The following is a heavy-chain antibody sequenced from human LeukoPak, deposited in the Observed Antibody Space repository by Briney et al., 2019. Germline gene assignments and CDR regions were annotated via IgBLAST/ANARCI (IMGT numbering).Heavy chain of an antibody. V-gene: IGHV3-23*01. CDR1: GFTFSSYA. J-gene: IGHJ3*02. D-gene: IGHD2-15*01. CDR2: ISTDSGVTT. Sequence: PGGSLRLSCAASGFTFSSYAMTWVRQAPGKGLEWVSIISTDSGVTTYYADSVKGRFTISRDNSKNTLYLQMNSLRAEDTAVYYCAKDLVVSLSGAFDIWGQGTMVTVSS. CDR3: AKDLVVSLSGAFDI.